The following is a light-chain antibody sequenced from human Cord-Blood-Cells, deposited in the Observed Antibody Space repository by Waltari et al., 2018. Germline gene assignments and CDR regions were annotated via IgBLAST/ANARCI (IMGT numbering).Light chain of an antibody. CDR2: DAS. CDR1: SSDVGGYNY. CDR3: SSYTSSSTVV. J-gene: IGLJ2*01. V-gene: IGLV2-14*01. Sequence: QSALTQPASVSGSPGQAITISGPGTSSDVGGYNYVSWYQQLPGKAPKLMIYDASNRPSGVSNRFSGSKSGNTASLTISGLQAEDEADYYCSSYTSSSTVVFGGGTKLTVL.